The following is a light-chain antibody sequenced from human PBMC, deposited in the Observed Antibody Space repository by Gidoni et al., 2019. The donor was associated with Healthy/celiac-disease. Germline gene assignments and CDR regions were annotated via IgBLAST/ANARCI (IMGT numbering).Light chain of an antibody. CDR2: EDN. CDR3: QSDDSSNHRV. V-gene: IGLV6-57*04. Sequence: NFLLTQPHSVSESPGQTVTISCTRSSGSIASNYVQWYQQRPGSAPTTVIYEDNQRPSGVTDRFSGSIDSSSNSASLTISGLKTEDEADDDCQSDDSSNHRVFGGGTKLTVL. J-gene: IGLJ3*02. CDR1: SGSIASNY.